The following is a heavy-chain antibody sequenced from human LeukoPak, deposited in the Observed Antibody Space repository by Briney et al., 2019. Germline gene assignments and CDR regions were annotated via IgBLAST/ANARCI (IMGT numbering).Heavy chain of an antibody. J-gene: IGHJ4*02. CDR3: ARDGSGNYLSFDY. CDR2: IYYSGSGST. V-gene: IGHV4-59*01. D-gene: IGHD3-10*01. Sequence: SETLSLTCTVSGGSISSYYWNWIRQPPGKGLEWIGYIYYSGSGSTNYNPSLKSRVTISVDTSKNQFSLKLTSVTAADTAVYYCARDGSGNYLSFDYWGQGTLVTVSS. CDR1: GGSISSYY.